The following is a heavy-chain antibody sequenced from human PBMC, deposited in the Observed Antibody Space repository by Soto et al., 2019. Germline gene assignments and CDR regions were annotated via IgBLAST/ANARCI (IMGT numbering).Heavy chain of an antibody. J-gene: IGHJ4*02. D-gene: IGHD6-19*01. CDR1: GGSITSYY. Sequence: SETLSLTCTVSGGSITSYYWSWIRQPPGKGLEWIGYIYYSGSTNYNPSLKSRATMSVDTSKNQFSLNLSSVTAADTAVYYCARLRGYTSRWYTYFFDYWGQGTLVTVSS. CDR3: ARLRGYTSRWYTYFFDY. CDR2: IYYSGST. V-gene: IGHV4-59*01.